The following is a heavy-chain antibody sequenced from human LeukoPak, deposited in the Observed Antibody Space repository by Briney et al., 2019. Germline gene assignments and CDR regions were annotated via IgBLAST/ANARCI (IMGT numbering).Heavy chain of an antibody. J-gene: IGHJ6*02. Sequence: AGGSLRLSCAASGFTFSSYGMHWVRQAPGKGLEWVAVISYDGSNKYYADSVKGRFTISRDNSKNTLYLQMNSLRAEDTAVYYCARVQGSGVWIDMDVWGQGTTVTVSS. CDR3: ARVQGSGVWIDMDV. D-gene: IGHD3-10*01. V-gene: IGHV3-30*03. CDR2: ISYDGSNK. CDR1: GFTFSSYG.